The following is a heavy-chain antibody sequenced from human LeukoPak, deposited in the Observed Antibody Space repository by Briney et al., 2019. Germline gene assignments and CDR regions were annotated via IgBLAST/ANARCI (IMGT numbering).Heavy chain of an antibody. J-gene: IGHJ3*02. CDR1: GFTFSSYW. V-gene: IGHV3-7*03. CDR2: IKHDGSEK. D-gene: IGHD1-20*01. CDR3: ARDLGILGTTHAFDI. Sequence: PGGSLRLSCAASGFTFSSYWMSWVRQAPGKGLEWVANIKHDGSEKYYVDSVKGRFTISRDNAKNSLYLQMNSLRAEDTAVYYCARDLGILGTTHAFDIWGQGTVVTVSS.